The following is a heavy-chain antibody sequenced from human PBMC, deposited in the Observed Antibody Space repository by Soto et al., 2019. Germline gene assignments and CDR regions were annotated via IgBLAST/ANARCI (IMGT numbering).Heavy chain of an antibody. D-gene: IGHD5-12*01. CDR1: GYTFTGYY. CDR3: ATIMAGYDTYDY. V-gene: IGHV1-2*02. Sequence: ASVKVSCKASGYTFTGYYMHWVRQAPGQGLEWMGWINPISGGTNYAQKFQGRVTMTRDTSISTAYMELSRLRSDDTAVYYCATIMAGYDTYDYWGQGTLVTVSS. CDR2: INPISGGT. J-gene: IGHJ4*02.